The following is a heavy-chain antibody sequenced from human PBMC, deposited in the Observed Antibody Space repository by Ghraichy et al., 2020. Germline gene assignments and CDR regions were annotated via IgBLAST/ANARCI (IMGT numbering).Heavy chain of an antibody. J-gene: IGHJ3*02. CDR1: GGSISSGGYS. Sequence: TLSLTCAVSGGSISSGGYSWSWIRQPPGKGLEWIGYIYHSGSTYYNPSLKSRVTISVDRSKNQFSLKLSSVTAADTAVYYCARAKTPRGSPGVTAFDIWGQGTMVTVSS. CDR3: ARAKTPRGSPGVTAFDI. D-gene: IGHD3-10*01. CDR2: IYHSGST. V-gene: IGHV4-30-2*01.